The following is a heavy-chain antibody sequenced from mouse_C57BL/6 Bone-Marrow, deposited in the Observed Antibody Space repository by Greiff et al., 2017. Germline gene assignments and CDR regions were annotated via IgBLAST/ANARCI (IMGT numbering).Heavy chain of an antibody. J-gene: IGHJ2*01. V-gene: IGHV2-3*01. CDR1: GFSFTSYG. Sequence: VKLVESGPGLVAPSQSLSITCTVSGFSFTSYGVSWVRQPPGKSLEWLGVIWGYESTTYHSALISSLSISKEKSKSKVFLKLNRLQKDDTAVYYCAKMTGTGYYFDDWGKGTTLTVSS. CDR3: AKMTGTGYYFDD. CDR2: IWGYEST. D-gene: IGHD4-1*01.